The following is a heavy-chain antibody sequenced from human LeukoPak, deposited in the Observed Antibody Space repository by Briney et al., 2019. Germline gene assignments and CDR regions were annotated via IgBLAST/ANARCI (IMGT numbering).Heavy chain of an antibody. Sequence: GGSLRLSCAASGFTVSSNYMSWVRQAPGKGLEWVSEIYSDGSTNYSASVQGRFSISIRNSKNTGYLQVNSLRAADNAVYYCARELREHGVFDIWGQGSMVSVYS. D-gene: IGHD1-26*01. CDR1: GFTVSSNY. J-gene: IGHJ3*02. CDR3: ARELREHGVFDI. V-gene: IGHV3-53*01. CDR2: IYSDGST.